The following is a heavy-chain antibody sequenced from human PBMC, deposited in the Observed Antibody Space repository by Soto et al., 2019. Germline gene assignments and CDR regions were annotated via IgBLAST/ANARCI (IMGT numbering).Heavy chain of an antibody. J-gene: IGHJ4*01. CDR3: ARGEQYSGRIFDY. CDR1: GDSVSSNSAG. CDR2: TYYRSKWYY. V-gene: IGHV6-1*01. D-gene: IGHD1-26*01. Sequence: SQTLSLTCAITGDSVSSNSAGRSWVRQSPSRGLEWLGRTYYRSKWYYEYAASVRGRITINPDTSKNQYSLQLNSVTPEDTAVYFCARGEQYSGRIFDYWGQGTLVTVSS.